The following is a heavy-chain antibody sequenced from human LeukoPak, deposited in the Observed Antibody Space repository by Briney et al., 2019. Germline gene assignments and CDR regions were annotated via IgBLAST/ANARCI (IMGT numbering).Heavy chain of an antibody. Sequence: SETLSLTCTVSGGSISSYYWSWIRQPPGKGLEWIGYIYYSGSTNYNPSLKSRVTISVDASKNQFSLKLSSVTAADTAVYYCARSGYCSGGSCYPEYFQHWGQGTLVTVSS. CDR3: ARSGYCSGGSCYPEYFQH. CDR1: GGSISSYY. D-gene: IGHD2-15*01. V-gene: IGHV4-59*01. J-gene: IGHJ1*01. CDR2: IYYSGST.